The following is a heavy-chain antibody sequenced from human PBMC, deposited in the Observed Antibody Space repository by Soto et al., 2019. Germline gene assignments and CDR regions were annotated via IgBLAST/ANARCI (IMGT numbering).Heavy chain of an antibody. V-gene: IGHV3-33*01. CDR3: ARDRSSSAWYGHTFDI. CDR2: IWYDGSNK. CDR1: GFTFSNYG. D-gene: IGHD6-19*01. Sequence: GSLRLSCAASGFTFSNYGMHWVRQAPGKGLEWVALIWYDGSNKYYGDSVKGRFTISRDNSKNTVYLQMNSLRGEDTAVYHCARDRSSSAWYGHTFDIWGQGTMVTVSS. J-gene: IGHJ3*02.